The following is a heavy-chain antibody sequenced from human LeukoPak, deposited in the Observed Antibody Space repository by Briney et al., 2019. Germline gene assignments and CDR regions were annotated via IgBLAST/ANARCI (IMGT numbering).Heavy chain of an antibody. V-gene: IGHV4-38-2*02. Sequence: PSETLSLTCTISGYSISRVYYWGWIRQPPGKGLEWIGSIYHRGSTYYNPSLKTRVTFSVDTSENQFSLKLTSVTAADTAVYYCARHPKNYYTSSGYYDYWGQGTSVTVSS. D-gene: IGHD3-22*01. J-gene: IGHJ4*02. CDR2: IYHRGST. CDR1: GYSISRVYY. CDR3: ARHPKNYYTSSGYYDY.